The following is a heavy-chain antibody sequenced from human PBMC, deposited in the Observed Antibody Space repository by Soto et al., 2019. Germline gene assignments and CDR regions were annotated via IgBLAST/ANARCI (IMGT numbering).Heavy chain of an antibody. V-gene: IGHV4-30-2*01. CDR3: ARVPGP. CDR1: GGSISSGGYS. D-gene: IGHD3-10*01. Sequence: SETLSLTCALSGGSISSGGYSWSWIRQPPGKGLEWIGYIYHSGSTYYNSSLKSRVTISVDRSKNQFSLKLSSVTAADTAVYYCARVPGPWGQGTLVTVS. J-gene: IGHJ5*02. CDR2: IYHSGST.